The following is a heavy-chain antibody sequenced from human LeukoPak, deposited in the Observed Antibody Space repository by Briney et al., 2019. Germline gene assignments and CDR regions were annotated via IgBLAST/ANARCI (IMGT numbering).Heavy chain of an antibody. CDR1: GYTFTTYH. V-gene: IGHV1-46*01. CDR3: ARELISGDWTWDI. J-gene: IGHJ3*02. D-gene: IGHD2-21*02. Sequence: ASVKVPCKASGYTFTTYHLNWVRQAPGQGLEWMGIINPSGGDTTYAQKFQGRVTMTRDASTSTVYMELSSLRSEDTAVYYCARELISGDWTWDIWGQGTMVTVSS. CDR2: INPSGGDT.